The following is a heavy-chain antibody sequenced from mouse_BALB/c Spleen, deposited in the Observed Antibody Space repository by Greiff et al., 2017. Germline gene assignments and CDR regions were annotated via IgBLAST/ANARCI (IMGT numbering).Heavy chain of an antibody. CDR1: GFTFTDYY. Sequence: VQGVESGGGLVQPGGSLRLSCATSGFTFTDYYMSWVRQPPGKALEWLGFIRNKANGYTTEYSASVKGRFTISRDNSQSILYLQMNTLRAEDSATYYCARDRWPWFAYWGQGTLVTVSA. CDR2: IRNKANGYTT. V-gene: IGHV7-3*02. CDR3: ARDRWPWFAY. J-gene: IGHJ3*01. D-gene: IGHD2-3*01.